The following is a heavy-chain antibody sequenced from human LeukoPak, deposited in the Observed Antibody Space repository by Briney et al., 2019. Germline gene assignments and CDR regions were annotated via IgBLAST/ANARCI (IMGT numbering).Heavy chain of an antibody. CDR3: AKDISVIVVPCFKDNGYFDY. V-gene: IGHV3-43*02. J-gene: IGHJ4*02. Sequence: GSLRLSCAASGFTFDDYAMHWVRQAPGKGLEWVSLISGDGGSTYYADSVKGRFTISRDNSKNSLYLQMNSLRTEDTALYYCAKDISVIVVPCFKDNGYFDYWGQGTLVTVSS. CDR1: GFTFDDYA. CDR2: ISGDGGST. D-gene: IGHD3-22*01.